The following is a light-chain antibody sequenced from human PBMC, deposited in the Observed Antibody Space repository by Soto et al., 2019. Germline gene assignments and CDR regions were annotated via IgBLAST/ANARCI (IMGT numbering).Light chain of an antibody. J-gene: IGKJ2*01. V-gene: IGKV1-39*01. CDR2: AAS. Sequence: DIQMTQSPSTLPASVGDRVTITCRASQTIVTYLKWYQQKPGKAPKLLVYAASTLQSGVPSRFSGSGSGTYFTLTISGLQPEDSASYFCHQTYSTPYTFGPGTKLEIK. CDR3: HQTYSTPYT. CDR1: QTIVTY.